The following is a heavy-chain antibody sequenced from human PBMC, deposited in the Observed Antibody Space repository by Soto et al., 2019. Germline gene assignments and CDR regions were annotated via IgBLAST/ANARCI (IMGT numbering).Heavy chain of an antibody. CDR2: ISGSGGST. Sequence: EVQLLESGGGLVQPGGSLRLSCAASGFTFSSYAMSWVRQAPGKGLEWVSAISGSGGSTYYADSVKGRFTISRNNSKNTLYLQMNSLRAEDTAVYYCAKDRGFETYYDILTGYSTPHTYYGMDVWGQGTTVTVSS. CDR3: AKDRGFETYYDILTGYSTPHTYYGMDV. V-gene: IGHV3-23*01. CDR1: GFTFSSYA. J-gene: IGHJ6*02. D-gene: IGHD3-9*01.